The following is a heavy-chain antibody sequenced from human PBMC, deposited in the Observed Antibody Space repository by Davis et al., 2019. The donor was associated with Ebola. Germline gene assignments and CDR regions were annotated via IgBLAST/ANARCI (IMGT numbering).Heavy chain of an antibody. D-gene: IGHD5-24*01. CDR3: ARKRWLQYPPYYYYGMDV. Sequence: GESLKISCAASGFTFSSYWVSWVRQAPGKGLEWVANIKQDGSEKYYVDSVKGRFTISRDNAKNSLYLQMNSLRAEDTAVYYCARKRWLQYPPYYYYGMDVWGQGTTVTVSS. CDR2: IKQDGSEK. V-gene: IGHV3-7*03. CDR1: GFTFSSYW. J-gene: IGHJ6*02.